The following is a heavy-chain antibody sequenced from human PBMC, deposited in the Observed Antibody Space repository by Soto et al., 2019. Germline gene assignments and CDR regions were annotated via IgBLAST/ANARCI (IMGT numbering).Heavy chain of an antibody. D-gene: IGHD4-4*01. J-gene: IGHJ4*02. Sequence: EVQLVESGGGLVQPGGSLRLSCAASGFTFSSYWMHWVRQAPGKGLVWVARTNTDGSSSSYADSVKGRFTISRDNAKNTLYLQMNSLRAEDTAVYYCARDQTYSGNYFDYWGQGTLVTVSS. CDR3: ARDQTYSGNYFDY. V-gene: IGHV3-74*01. CDR1: GFTFSSYW. CDR2: TNTDGSSS.